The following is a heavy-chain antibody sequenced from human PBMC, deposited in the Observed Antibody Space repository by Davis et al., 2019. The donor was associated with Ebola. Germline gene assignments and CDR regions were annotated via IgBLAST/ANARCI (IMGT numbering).Heavy chain of an antibody. CDR1: GFTFSSYW. Sequence: PGGSLRLSCAASGFTFSSYWMSWVRQAPGKGLEWVANIKPDGSEKYYVDSVKGRFTISRDNAKNSLYLQMNSLRAEDTAVYYCAKAGHCGNYCSFDSWGQGTLVTVSS. CDR2: IKPDGSEK. CDR3: AKAGHCGNYCSFDS. V-gene: IGHV3-7*03. J-gene: IGHJ4*02. D-gene: IGHD1-26*01.